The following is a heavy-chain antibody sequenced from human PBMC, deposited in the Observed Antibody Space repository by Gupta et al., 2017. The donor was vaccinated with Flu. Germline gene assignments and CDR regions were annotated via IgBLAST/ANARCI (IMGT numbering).Heavy chain of an antibody. J-gene: IGHJ4*02. V-gene: IGHV3-48*03. Sequence: EVQLVESGGGLVQPGGSLRFSCAASGFTFSSYELNWVRQAPGKGLEWLSYISGTGTTKYYADSVKGRFTISRDNAKNSLYLQMNSLRAEDTAVYYCARPATAGPLSYFDYWGQGTLVTVSP. D-gene: IGHD3-10*01. CDR1: GFTFSSYE. CDR2: ISGTGTTK. CDR3: ARPATAGPLSYFDY.